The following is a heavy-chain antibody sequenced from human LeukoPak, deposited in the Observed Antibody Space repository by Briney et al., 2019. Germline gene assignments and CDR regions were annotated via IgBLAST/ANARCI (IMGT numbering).Heavy chain of an antibody. Sequence: ASVKVSCKASGYTFTSYDINWVRQATGQGLEWMGWMNPNSGNTGYAQKFQGRVTMTRNTSISTAYMELSSLRPEDTAVYYCARGIRGSSWYRDNWFDPWGQGTLVTVSS. D-gene: IGHD6-13*01. CDR2: MNPNSGNT. V-gene: IGHV1-8*01. J-gene: IGHJ5*02. CDR1: GYTFTSYD. CDR3: ARGIRGSSWYRDNWFDP.